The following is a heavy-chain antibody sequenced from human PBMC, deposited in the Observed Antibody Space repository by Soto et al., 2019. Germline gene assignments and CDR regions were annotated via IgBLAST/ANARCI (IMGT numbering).Heavy chain of an antibody. CDR2: ISYDGSNK. Sequence: GGSLRLSCAASGFTFSSYAMHWVRQAPGKGLEWVVFISYDGSNKYYVDSVKGRFTISRDNSKNTLYLQMNSLRAEDTAVYYCARVSNVVVPAAVWWFDPWGQGTLVTVSS. CDR3: ARVSNVVVPAAVWWFDP. V-gene: IGHV3-30-3*01. J-gene: IGHJ5*02. D-gene: IGHD2-2*01. CDR1: GFTFSSYA.